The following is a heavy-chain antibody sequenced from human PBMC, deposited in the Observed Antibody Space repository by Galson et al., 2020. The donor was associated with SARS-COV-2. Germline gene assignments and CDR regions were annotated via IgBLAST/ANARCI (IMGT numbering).Heavy chain of an antibody. CDR1: GFTFSRSA. D-gene: IGHD3-22*01. CDR3: ARDYYDSNGYFTDVMDV. V-gene: IGHV3-30*04. J-gene: IGHJ6*02. Sequence: GGSLRLSCAASGFTFSRSAIHWVRQAPGKGLEWVAVISYDGRNTHYGDSVRGRFTISRDNSKNTLYLQMSSLRAEDTAVYYCARDYYDSNGYFTDVMDVWGQGTTVTVSS. CDR2: ISYDGRNT.